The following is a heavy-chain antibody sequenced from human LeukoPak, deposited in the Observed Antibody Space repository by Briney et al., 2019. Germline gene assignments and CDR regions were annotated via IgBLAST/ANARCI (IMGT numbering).Heavy chain of an antibody. CDR3: TRDRRGWYRWFDP. CDR2: IGSSGGDI. CDR1: GFTFNSYE. Sequence: GGSLRLSCAASGFTFNSYEMNWVRQAPGKGLEWVSHIGSSGGDIHYADSVKGRFTISRDNAKNSLYLQMNSLRAEDTAVYYCTRDRRGWYRWFDPWGQGTLVTVSS. J-gene: IGHJ5*02. D-gene: IGHD6-19*01. V-gene: IGHV3-48*03.